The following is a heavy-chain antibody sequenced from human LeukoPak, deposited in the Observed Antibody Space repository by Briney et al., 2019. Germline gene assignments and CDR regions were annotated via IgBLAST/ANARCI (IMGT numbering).Heavy chain of an antibody. CDR3: AKGGGYEAQYYYYYLDV. CDR1: GFTFISYG. V-gene: IGHV3-30*02. Sequence: PGGSLRLSCAASGFTFISYGMYWVRQAPGKGLESVAFIRYDGSNKYYADSVKGRLTVSRDNSKNTLYLQMKSLSAEDTAVYYCAKGGGYEAQYYYYYLDVWGKGTTVTVSS. J-gene: IGHJ6*03. D-gene: IGHD5-12*01. CDR2: IRYDGSNK.